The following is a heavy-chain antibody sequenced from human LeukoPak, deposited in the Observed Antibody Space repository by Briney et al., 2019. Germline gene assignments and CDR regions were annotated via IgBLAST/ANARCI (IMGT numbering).Heavy chain of an antibody. J-gene: IGHJ4*02. D-gene: IGHD2-15*01. V-gene: IGHV4-39*07. CDR2: IYYSGST. CDR1: GGSISSSSYY. Sequence: SETLSLTCTVSGGSISSSSYYWGWIRQPPGKGLEWIGSIYYSGSTYYNPSLKSRVTISVDTSKNQFSLKLSSVTAADTAVYYCARDMSYCSGGSCPFDYWGQGTLVTVSS. CDR3: ARDMSYCSGGSCPFDY.